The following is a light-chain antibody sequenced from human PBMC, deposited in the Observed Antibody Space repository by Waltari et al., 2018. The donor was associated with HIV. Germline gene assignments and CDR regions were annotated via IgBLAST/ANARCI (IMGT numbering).Light chain of an antibody. CDR2: GAS. CDR1: QAISNN. CDR3: QNYNSAPPT. Sequence: DIQMTQPPSSLSASVGARVTITCRASQAISNNLAWYQQKPGKVPKLLIYGASTLQSGVPSRFSGSGSGTDFTLTISSLQPDDVATYYCQNYNSAPPTFGQGTRLDIK. V-gene: IGKV1-27*01. J-gene: IGKJ5*01.